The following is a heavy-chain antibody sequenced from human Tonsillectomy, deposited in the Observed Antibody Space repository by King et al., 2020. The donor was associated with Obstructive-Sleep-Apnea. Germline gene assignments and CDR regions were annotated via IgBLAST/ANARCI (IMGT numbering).Heavy chain of an antibody. J-gene: IGHJ3*02. D-gene: IGHD1-1*01. CDR3: ARVHVPRDMAGVGTREAFDI. CDR2: IQQDGSEK. CDR1: GFSFSSYW. V-gene: IGHV3-7*03. Sequence: QLVQSGGGLVQPGGSLRLSCAASGFSFSSYWMSWVRQAPGKGLEWVANIQQDGSEKTYVGSVKGRFSISRDNAKNSLYLQMNSLGVEDTALYYCARVHVPRDMAGVGTREAFDIWGQGTMVSVSS.